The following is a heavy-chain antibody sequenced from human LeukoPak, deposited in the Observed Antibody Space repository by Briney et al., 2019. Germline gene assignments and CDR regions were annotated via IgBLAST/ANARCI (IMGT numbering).Heavy chain of an antibody. CDR1: AFTFSSYA. Sequence: GGSLTLSCSVSAFTFSSYAMHWVRPAPGKGLEYVSAISSNGGSTYYADSVKSRFTISRDNSKNTLYLQMSSLRAEDTAVYYCVKGDSRSWYFNYAFDIWGQGTMVTVSS. D-gene: IGHD6-13*01. J-gene: IGHJ3*02. CDR3: VKGDSRSWYFNYAFDI. V-gene: IGHV3-64D*09. CDR2: ISSNGGST.